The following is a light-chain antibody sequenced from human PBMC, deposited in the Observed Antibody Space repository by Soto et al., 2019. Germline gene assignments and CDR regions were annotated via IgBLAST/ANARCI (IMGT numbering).Light chain of an antibody. Sequence: EIVLTPSPGTLSLSPGERATLSCRASQSVSSSYLAWYQQKPGQAPRLLIYGASSRATGIPDRFSGSGSGTDFTLTISRLEPEDFAVYYCQQFRTFGQGTNV. CDR1: QSVSSSY. V-gene: IGKV3-20*01. CDR2: GAS. CDR3: QQFRT. J-gene: IGKJ1*01.